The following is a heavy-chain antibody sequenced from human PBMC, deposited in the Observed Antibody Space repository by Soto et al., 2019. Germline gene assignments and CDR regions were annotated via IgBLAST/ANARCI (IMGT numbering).Heavy chain of an antibody. CDR2: ISAYNGNT. CDR3: SRLDADTEHHSSAHYGMDV. Sequence: QVQLVQSGAEVKKPGASVKVSCKASGYTFTSYGISWVRQAPGQGLEWMGWISAYNGNTNYAQKLQGRVTMPTVTSTSTPYMELSSLSSDDTAVYYCSRLDADTEHHSSAHYGMDVWGQGTTVTVSS. J-gene: IGHJ6*01. V-gene: IGHV1-18*01. CDR1: GYTFTSYG. D-gene: IGHD5-18*01.